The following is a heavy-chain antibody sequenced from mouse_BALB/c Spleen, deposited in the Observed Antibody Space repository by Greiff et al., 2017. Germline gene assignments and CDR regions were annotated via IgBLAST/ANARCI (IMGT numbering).Heavy chain of an antibody. CDR3: TRGGITTVPLDY. V-gene: IGHV1-5*01. D-gene: IGHD1-1*01. CDR1: GYTFTSYW. Sequence: VQLQQSGTVLARPGASVKMSCKASGYTFTSYWMHWVKQRPGQGLEWIGAIYPGNSDTSYNQKFKGKAKLTAVTSTSTAYMELSSLTNEDSAVYYCTRGGITTVPLDYWGQGTTLTVSS. J-gene: IGHJ2*01. CDR2: IYPGNSDT.